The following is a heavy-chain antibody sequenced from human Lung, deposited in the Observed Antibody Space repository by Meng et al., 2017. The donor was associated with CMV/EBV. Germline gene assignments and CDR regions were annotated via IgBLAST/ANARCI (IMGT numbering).Heavy chain of an antibody. J-gene: IGHJ6*02. Sequence: GGSLRLSCAASGFTLSSYWMSWVRQAPGKGLEWVANIKQDGSEKYYVDSVKGRFTISRDNAKNSLYLQMNSLRAEDTAVYYCARDRFEDYDFWSGYSLTDYYGMDVWGQGTTVTVSS. CDR3: ARDRFEDYDFWSGYSLTDYYGMDV. D-gene: IGHD3-3*01. V-gene: IGHV3-7*01. CDR1: GFTLSSYW. CDR2: IKQDGSEK.